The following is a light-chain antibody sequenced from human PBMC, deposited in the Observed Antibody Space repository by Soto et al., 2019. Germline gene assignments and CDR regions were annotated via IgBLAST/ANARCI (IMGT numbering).Light chain of an antibody. CDR3: SSYTSNSTSVV. J-gene: IGLJ2*01. Sequence: QSVLTQPPSASGTPGQRVTISCSGGSYNVGKNLVYWYQQHPDKAPKVLIFEVSNRPSGISNRFSGSKSGNTASLTISGLQAEDEADYYCSSYTSNSTSVVFGGGTKLTVL. CDR1: SYNVGKNL. CDR2: EVS. V-gene: IGLV2-14*01.